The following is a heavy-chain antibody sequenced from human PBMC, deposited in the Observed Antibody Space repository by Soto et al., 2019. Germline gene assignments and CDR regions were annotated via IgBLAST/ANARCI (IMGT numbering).Heavy chain of an antibody. CDR2: ISYSGST. V-gene: IGHV4-30-4*01. D-gene: IGHD2-15*01. CDR3: ARGGPTGGSYKYNWFAP. Sequence: SETLSLTCTVSGGSISSGDFYWSWIRQPPGRGLEWIGYISYSGSTYYNTSLKSRVTISVDTSKNQFSLKLNSVTAADTAVYYCARGGPTGGSYKYNWFAPWGQGTLVTVS. CDR1: GGSISSGDFY. J-gene: IGHJ5*02.